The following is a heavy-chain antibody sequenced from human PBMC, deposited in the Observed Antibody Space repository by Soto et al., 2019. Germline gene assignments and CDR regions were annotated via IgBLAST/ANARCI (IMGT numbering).Heavy chain of an antibody. Sequence: SETLSLTCAVSGGSISSGGYSWSWIRQPPGKGLEWIGYIYHSGSTYYNPSLKSRVTISVDRSKNQFSLKLSSVTAADTAVYYCARGNVVAIDYWGQGTLDTVSS. CDR1: GGSISSGGYS. D-gene: IGHD2-21*01. CDR3: ARGNVVAIDY. V-gene: IGHV4-30-2*01. CDR2: IYHSGST. J-gene: IGHJ4*02.